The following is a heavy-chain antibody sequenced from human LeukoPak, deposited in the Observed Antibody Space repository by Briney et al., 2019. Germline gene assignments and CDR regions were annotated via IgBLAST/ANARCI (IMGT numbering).Heavy chain of an antibody. V-gene: IGHV3-11*01. CDR1: GFTFSDYY. Sequence: PGGSLRLSCAASGFTFSDYYMSWIRQAPGKGVEWVSYISSSGSTIYYADSVKGRFTISRDNAKNSLYLQMNSLRAEDTAVYYCAREVLSGSYFDYWGQGTLVTVSS. D-gene: IGHD1-26*01. CDR2: ISSSGSTI. CDR3: AREVLSGSYFDY. J-gene: IGHJ4*02.